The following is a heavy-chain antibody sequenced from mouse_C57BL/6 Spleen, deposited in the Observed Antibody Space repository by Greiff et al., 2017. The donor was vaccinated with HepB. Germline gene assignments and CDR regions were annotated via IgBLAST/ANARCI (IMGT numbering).Heavy chain of an antibody. Sequence: EVKVVESEGGLVQPGSSMKLSCTASGFTFSDYYMAWVRQVPEKGLEWVANINYDGSSTYYLDSLKSRFIISRDNAKNILYLQMSSLKSEDTATYYCARDRYYYGSSYGFDYWGQGTTLTVSS. CDR1: GFTFSDYY. J-gene: IGHJ2*01. V-gene: IGHV5-16*01. D-gene: IGHD1-1*01. CDR2: INYDGSST. CDR3: ARDRYYYGSSYGFDY.